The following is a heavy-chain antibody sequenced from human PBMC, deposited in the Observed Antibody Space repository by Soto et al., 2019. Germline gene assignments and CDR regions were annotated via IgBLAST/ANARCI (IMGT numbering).Heavy chain of an antibody. J-gene: IGHJ4*02. CDR3: ARDQTYSPWRYFDY. CDR1: AFFFTDYY. CDR2: INLKTGGT. V-gene: IGHV1-2*02. D-gene: IGHD2-15*01. Sequence: APVKVSCKASAFFFTDYYMHRGRQAPGQGLEWMGYINLKTGGTAYAQTFQGRVTMTRDTSISTAYMELSRLRSDDTAVYYCARDQTYSPWRYFDYWGQGTLVTVSS.